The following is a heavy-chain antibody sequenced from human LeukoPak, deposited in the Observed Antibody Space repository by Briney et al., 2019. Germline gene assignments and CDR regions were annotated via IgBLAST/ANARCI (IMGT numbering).Heavy chain of an antibody. CDR2: MSYEETYK. Sequence: GGSLRLSCVASGFSVRDYAMHWVRQAPGKGLEWVAVMSYEETYKNYAEAVKGRFTISRDDSKNTLFLQMSSLRPEDTAVYSCARDFGVIRRSWGQGTLVSVSS. J-gene: IGHJ5*02. CDR3: ARDFGVIRRS. V-gene: IGHV3-30-3*01. CDR1: GFSVRDYA. D-gene: IGHD3-3*01.